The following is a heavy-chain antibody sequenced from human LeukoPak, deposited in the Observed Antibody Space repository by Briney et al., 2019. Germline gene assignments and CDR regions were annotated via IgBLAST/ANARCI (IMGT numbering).Heavy chain of an antibody. CDR2: MYYSGST. D-gene: IGHD3-22*01. CDR3: ARLIWYRDRYYYDSTGSYAFDI. V-gene: IGHV4-39*01. CDR1: GGSISSGSYY. Sequence: PSQTLSLTCTVSGGSISSGSYYWAWIRQPPGKGLEWIGSMYYSGSTYYNPSLKSRVTISVDTSKNQFSLKLSSVTAADTAVYYCARLIWYRDRYYYDSTGSYAFDIWGQGTMVTVSS. J-gene: IGHJ3*02.